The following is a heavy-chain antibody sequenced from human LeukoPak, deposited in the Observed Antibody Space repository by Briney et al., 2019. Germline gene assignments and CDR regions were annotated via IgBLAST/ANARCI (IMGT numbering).Heavy chain of an antibody. CDR1: GGSIRNSGYC. V-gene: IGHV4-39*01. CDR3: ARHRGNSAYSAFDI. J-gene: IGHJ3*02. CDR2: LYYSGST. Sequence: SETLSLTCTVSGGSIRNSGYCWGWIRQPPGKGLEWIGALYYSGSTYYNPSLESRLTISADTSKNQFSLKLSSVTAADTAVYYCARHRGNSAYSAFDIWGQGTMVTVPS. D-gene: IGHD5-12*01.